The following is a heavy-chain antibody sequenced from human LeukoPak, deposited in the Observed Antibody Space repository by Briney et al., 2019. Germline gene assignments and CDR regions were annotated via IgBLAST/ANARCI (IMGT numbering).Heavy chain of an antibody. V-gene: IGHV4-59*08. Sequence: PSETLSLTCTVSGDSINDYYWTWIRQPPGKGLEWIGYIYYSGNTNYNPSLKSRVTISLDTSKNRFSLKLTSVTAADTAMYYCARRKAKTPNYFDYWGQGALVTVSS. CDR1: GDSINDYY. J-gene: IGHJ4*02. CDR3: ARRKAKTPNYFDY. CDR2: IYYSGNT.